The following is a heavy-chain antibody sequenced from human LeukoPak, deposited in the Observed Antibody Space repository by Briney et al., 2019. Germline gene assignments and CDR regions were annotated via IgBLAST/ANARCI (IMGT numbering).Heavy chain of an antibody. V-gene: IGHV3-20*04. CDR3: AKGRNYGSSPLNYFDY. CDR2: VNWNGGST. D-gene: IGHD3-10*01. Sequence: GGSLRLSCAASGFTFDDYGMSWVRQAPGKGLEWISGVNWNGGSTGYADSVKGRFTISRDNSKNTLYLQMNSLRAEDTAVYYCAKGRNYGSSPLNYFDYWGQGTLVTVSS. J-gene: IGHJ4*02. CDR1: GFTFDDYG.